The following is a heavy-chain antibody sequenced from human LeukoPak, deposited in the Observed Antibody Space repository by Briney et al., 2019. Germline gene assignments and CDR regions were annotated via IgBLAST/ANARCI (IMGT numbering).Heavy chain of an antibody. CDR3: ASPEWLPDSIDI. D-gene: IGHD3-3*01. Sequence: GGSLRLSCAASGFTFSSYSMNWVRQAPGKGLEWVASIKQDGSEKYYVDSVKGRFTISRDNAKKSLYLQMNSLRAEDTAIYYCASPEWLPDSIDIWGQGTLVTVSS. CDR2: IKQDGSEK. CDR1: GFTFSSYS. J-gene: IGHJ3*02. V-gene: IGHV3-7*01.